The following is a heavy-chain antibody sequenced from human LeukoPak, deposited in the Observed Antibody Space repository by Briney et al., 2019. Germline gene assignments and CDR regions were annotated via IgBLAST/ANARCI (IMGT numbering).Heavy chain of an antibody. Sequence: ASVKVSCKASGYTFTGYYMHWVRQAPGQGLEWMGRINPNSGGTNYAQKFQGRVTMTRDTSISTAYMELSRLRSDDTAVYYCARWNYDFWSGYCALFDYWGQGTLVTVSS. J-gene: IGHJ4*02. D-gene: IGHD3-3*01. CDR3: ARWNYDFWSGYCALFDY. CDR1: GYTFTGYY. V-gene: IGHV1-2*06. CDR2: INPNSGGT.